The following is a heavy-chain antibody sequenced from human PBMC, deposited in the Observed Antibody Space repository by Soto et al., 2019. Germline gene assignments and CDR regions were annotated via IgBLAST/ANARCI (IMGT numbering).Heavy chain of an antibody. Sequence: SETLSLTCAVSGGSISSGGYSWSWIRQPPGKGLEWIGYIYHSGSTYYNPSLKSRVTISVDRSKNQFSLKLSSVTAEDTAVYYCARVDTAMAHYWYFDLWGRGTLVTVSS. D-gene: IGHD5-18*01. CDR2: IYHSGST. CDR3: ARVDTAMAHYWYFDL. J-gene: IGHJ2*01. CDR1: GGSISSGGYS. V-gene: IGHV4-30-2*01.